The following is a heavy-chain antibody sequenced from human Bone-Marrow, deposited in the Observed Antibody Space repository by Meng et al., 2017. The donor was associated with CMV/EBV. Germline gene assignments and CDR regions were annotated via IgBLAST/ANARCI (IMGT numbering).Heavy chain of an antibody. CDR3: ARAQAVAGRFCVY. CDR2: INHSGST. CDR1: GGSFSGYY. Sequence: VQLQQWGAGLLKPSETLSLTCAVYGGSFSGYYWSWIRQPPGKGLEWIGEINHSGSTNYNPSLKSRVTISVDTSKNQFSLKLSSVTAADTAVYYCARAQAVAGRFCVYWGQGTLVTVS. J-gene: IGHJ4*02. V-gene: IGHV4-34*01. D-gene: IGHD6-19*01.